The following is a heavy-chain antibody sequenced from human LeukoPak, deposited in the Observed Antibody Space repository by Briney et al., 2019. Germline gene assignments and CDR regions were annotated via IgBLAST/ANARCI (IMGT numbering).Heavy chain of an antibody. CDR2: ISYDGSNK. CDR3: ARRDSSSWYEDAFDI. CDR1: GFTFSSYA. D-gene: IGHD6-13*01. Sequence: PGRSLRLSCAASGFTFSSYAMHWVRQAPGKGLEWVAVISYDGSNKYYADSVKGLFTISRDNSKNTLYLQMNSLRAEDTAVYYCARRDSSSWYEDAFDIWGQGTMVTVSS. J-gene: IGHJ3*02. V-gene: IGHV3-30-3*01.